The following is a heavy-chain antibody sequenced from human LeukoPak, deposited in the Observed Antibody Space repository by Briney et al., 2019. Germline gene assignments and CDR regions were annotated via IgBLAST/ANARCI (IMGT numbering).Heavy chain of an antibody. CDR3: AGDLTYYYGSGSYDRYNWFDP. V-gene: IGHV1-46*01. J-gene: IGHJ5*02. D-gene: IGHD3-10*01. CDR1: GYTFTSYY. CDR2: INPSGGST. Sequence: VSVKVSCKASGYTFTSYYIHWLRQTPGHGLEWMGIINPSGGSTSYAQKFQRRVTMTIDTSTSTVYMELSSLRSEDTAVYYCAGDLTYYYGSGSYDRYNWFDPWGQGTLVTVSS.